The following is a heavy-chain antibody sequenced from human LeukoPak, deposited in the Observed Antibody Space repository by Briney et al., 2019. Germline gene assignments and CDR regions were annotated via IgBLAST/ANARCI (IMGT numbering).Heavy chain of an antibody. CDR2: ISAYNGNT. CDR3: ARDGYCTSTSCYANAFDI. CDR1: GYTFTNYA. Sequence: ASVKVSCKASGYTFTNYAISWVRQAPGQGLEWMGWISAYNGNTNYAQKVQGRVTMTTDTSTSTAYMGLRSLRSDDTAVYYCARDGYCTSTSCYANAFDIWGQGTMVTVSS. D-gene: IGHD2-2*03. J-gene: IGHJ3*02. V-gene: IGHV1-18*01.